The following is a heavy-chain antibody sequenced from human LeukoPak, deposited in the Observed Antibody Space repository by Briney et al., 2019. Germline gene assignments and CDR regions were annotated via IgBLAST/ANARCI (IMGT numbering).Heavy chain of an antibody. CDR2: ISAYNGNT. V-gene: IGHV1-18*01. CDR3: AILGTDIVVVPAAYMGGFDY. D-gene: IGHD2-2*01. CDR1: GYTFTSYG. Sequence: ASVKVSCKASGYTFTSYGISWVRQAPGQGLEWMGWISAYNGNTNYAQKLQGRVTMTTDTSTSTAYMELSSLRSEDTAVYYCAILGTDIVVVPAAYMGGFDYWGQGTLVTVSS. J-gene: IGHJ4*02.